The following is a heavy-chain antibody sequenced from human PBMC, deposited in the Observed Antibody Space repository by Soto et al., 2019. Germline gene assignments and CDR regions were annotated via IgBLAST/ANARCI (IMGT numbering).Heavy chain of an antibody. V-gene: IGHV1-69*06. CDR3: ARAVEEIVVVPAIWFDP. Sequence: SVKVSCKASGGTFSSYAITWERQAPGQGLEWMGGIIPIFGTANYAQKFQGRVTITADKSTSTAFMELSSLRSDDTAVYYCARAVEEIVVVPAIWFDPWGQGTLVTVSS. CDR1: GGTFSSYA. J-gene: IGHJ5*02. CDR2: IIPIFGTA. D-gene: IGHD2-2*01.